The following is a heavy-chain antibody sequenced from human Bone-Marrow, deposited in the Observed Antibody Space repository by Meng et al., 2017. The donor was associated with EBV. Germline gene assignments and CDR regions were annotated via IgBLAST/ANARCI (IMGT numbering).Heavy chain of an antibody. J-gene: IGHJ5*01. CDR1: GFSFNTYG. Sequence: EVQLLESGGAVVQPGGCLRLCCTVSGFSFNTYGVAWVRQAPGKGPEWVAGIGGSGGIINYADSVKGRFTISTDKSKNTLFLQMNSLRVEDTAIYYCAKSRGWDLLAWLDSWGHGPLVTVAS. V-gene: IGHV3-23*01. D-gene: IGHD2-15*01. CDR3: AKSRGWDLLAWLDS. CDR2: IGGSGGII.